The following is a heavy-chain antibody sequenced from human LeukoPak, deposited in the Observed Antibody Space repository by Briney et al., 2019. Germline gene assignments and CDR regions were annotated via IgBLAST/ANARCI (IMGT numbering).Heavy chain of an antibody. CDR3: ARHRVAAVGTFYFDY. J-gene: IGHJ4*02. V-gene: IGHV4-39*01. D-gene: IGHD6-13*01. CDR1: GVSTSSSNYY. CDR2: IYYSGSN. Sequence: PSETLSPTCTVSGVSTSSSNYYGGWIRQPRGKGLEWVGTIYYSGSNNYNPSLKSRVTISVDTSKKLFSLKLSSVTAADTAVYYCARHRVAAVGTFYFDYWGQGTLVTVSS.